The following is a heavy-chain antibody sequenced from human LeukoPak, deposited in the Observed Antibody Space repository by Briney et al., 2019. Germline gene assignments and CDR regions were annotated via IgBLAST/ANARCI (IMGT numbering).Heavy chain of an antibody. D-gene: IGHD3-10*01. V-gene: IGHV4-4*02. Sequence: PSETLSLTCAVSGGSISSSNWWSWVRQPPGKGLEWIGEIYHSGSTNYNPSLKSRVTISVDKSKNQFSLKLSSVTAADTAVYYCARDRGDYGSGSSTRHFDYWGQGTLVTVSS. J-gene: IGHJ4*02. CDR1: GGSISSSNW. CDR2: IYHSGST. CDR3: ARDRGDYGSGSSTRHFDY.